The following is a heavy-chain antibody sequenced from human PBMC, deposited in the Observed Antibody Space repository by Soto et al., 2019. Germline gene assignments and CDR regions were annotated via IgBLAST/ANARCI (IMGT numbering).Heavy chain of an antibody. Sequence: SENLSLTCTVSGCSISSGGYYWSWIRQHPGKGLEWIGYIYYSGSTYYNPSLKSRVTISVDTSKNQFSLKLSSVTAADTAVYYCARGSRHGGYYGMDVWGQGTTVTVSS. V-gene: IGHV4-31*03. CDR2: IYYSGST. D-gene: IGHD2-15*01. CDR1: GCSISSGGYY. J-gene: IGHJ6*02. CDR3: ARGSRHGGYYGMDV.